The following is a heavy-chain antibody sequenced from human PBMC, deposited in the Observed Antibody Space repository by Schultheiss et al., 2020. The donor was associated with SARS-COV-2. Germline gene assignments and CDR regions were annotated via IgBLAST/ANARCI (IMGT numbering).Heavy chain of an antibody. CDR2: IGTAGDP. V-gene: IGHV3-13*05. Sequence: GESLKISCAASGFTFSSYDMHWVRQATGKGLEWVSAIGTAGDPYYPGSVKGRFTISRDNSKNTLYLQMNSLRAEDTAVYYCAKGQGRYCSGGSCNSVDYWGQGTLVTVSS. CDR1: GFTFSSYD. D-gene: IGHD2-15*01. CDR3: AKGQGRYCSGGSCNSVDY. J-gene: IGHJ4*02.